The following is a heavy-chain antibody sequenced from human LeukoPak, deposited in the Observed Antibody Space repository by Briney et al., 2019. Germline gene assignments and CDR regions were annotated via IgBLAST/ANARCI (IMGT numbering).Heavy chain of an antibody. CDR2: IFPSGGEI. CDR1: GFTFSTFA. J-gene: IGHJ4*02. V-gene: IGHV3-23*01. D-gene: IGHD2-8*02. Sequence: GVLRLSCAASGFTFSTFAMIGVRQPPGKGLEWVSGIFPSGGEIHYADSVRGRFTISRDNSKSTLSLQMNSLRAEDTAIYYCATYRQVLLPFESWGQGTLVTVSS. CDR3: ATYRQVLLPFES.